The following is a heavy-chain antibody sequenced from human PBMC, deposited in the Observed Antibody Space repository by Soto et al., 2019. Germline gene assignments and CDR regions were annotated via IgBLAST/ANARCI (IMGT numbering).Heavy chain of an antibody. D-gene: IGHD2-15*01. J-gene: IGHJ6*02. CDR3: ANHVVVEAATRSYYYYGMDV. CDR2: VIPIFGTA. Sequence: QVQLVQSGAEVKKPGSSVKVSCKASGGTFSSYAISWVRQAPGQGLEWMGGVIPIFGTANYAQKSQGRVTITADESTSTAYMELSSLRSEDTAVYYCANHVVVEAATRSYYYYGMDVWGQGTTVTVSS. CDR1: GGTFSSYA. V-gene: IGHV1-69*01.